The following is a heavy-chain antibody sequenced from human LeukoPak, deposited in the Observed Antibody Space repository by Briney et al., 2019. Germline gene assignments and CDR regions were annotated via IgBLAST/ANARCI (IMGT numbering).Heavy chain of an antibody. CDR3: ARHSYEGATPPLNYYYYGMDV. D-gene: IGHD1-26*01. Sequence: SETLSLTCTVSGGSISSYYWSWIRQPPGKGLEWIGYIYYSGSTNYNPSLKSRVTISVDTSKNQFSLKLSSVTAADTAVYYCARHSYEGATPPLNYYYYGMDVWGQGTTVTVSS. J-gene: IGHJ6*02. V-gene: IGHV4-59*08. CDR1: GGSISSYY. CDR2: IYYSGST.